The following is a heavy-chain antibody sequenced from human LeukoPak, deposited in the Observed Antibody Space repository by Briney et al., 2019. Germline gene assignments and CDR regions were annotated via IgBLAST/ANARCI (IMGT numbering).Heavy chain of an antibody. V-gene: IGHV3-30-3*01. Sequence: GGSLRLSCAASGFTFSSYAMHWVRQAPGKGLEWVAVISYDGSNKYYADSVKGRFTISRDNSKNTLYLQMNSLRAEDTAVYYCAREVGRDGYTLYYFDYWGQGTLATVSS. J-gene: IGHJ4*02. CDR3: AREVGRDGYTLYYFDY. CDR2: ISYDGSNK. CDR1: GFTFSSYA. D-gene: IGHD5-24*01.